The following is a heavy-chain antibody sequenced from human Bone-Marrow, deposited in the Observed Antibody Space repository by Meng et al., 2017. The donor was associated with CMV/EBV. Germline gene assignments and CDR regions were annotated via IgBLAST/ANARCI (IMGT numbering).Heavy chain of an antibody. D-gene: IGHD3-22*01. CDR2: IIPILGIA. CDR3: ARRPERGSNYYDSSGEGHAFDI. CDR1: GGTFSSYA. Sequence: SVKVSCKASGGTFSSYAISWVRQAPGQGLEWMGGIIPILGIANYAQKFQGRVTITADKSTSTAYMELSRLRSEDTAVYYCARRPERGSNYYDSSGEGHAFDIWGQGTMVTVSS. V-gene: IGHV1-69*10. J-gene: IGHJ3*02.